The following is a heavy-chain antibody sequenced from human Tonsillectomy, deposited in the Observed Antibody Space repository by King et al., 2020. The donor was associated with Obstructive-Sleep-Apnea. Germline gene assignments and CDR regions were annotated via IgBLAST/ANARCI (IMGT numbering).Heavy chain of an antibody. J-gene: IGHJ4*02. Sequence: QLVQSGTEVKKPGASVKVSCKASGYTFTNFGISWVRQAPGQGLEWMGWISVYYGNTNYAQKIQGRVTMTTDTSTSTAYMELRSLGSDDTAVYYCARDLYMVRGGGFDYWGQGTLVTVSS. CDR3: ARDLYMVRGGGFDY. V-gene: IGHV1-18*01. D-gene: IGHD3-10*01. CDR1: GYTFTNFG. CDR2: ISVYYGNT.